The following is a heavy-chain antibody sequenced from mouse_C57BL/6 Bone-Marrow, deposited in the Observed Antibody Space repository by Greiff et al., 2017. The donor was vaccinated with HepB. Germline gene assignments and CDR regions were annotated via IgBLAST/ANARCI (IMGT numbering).Heavy chain of an antibody. CDR3: ARDYGSSSYYYAMDY. J-gene: IGHJ4*01. V-gene: IGHV1-69*01. CDR1: GYTFTSYW. Sequence: VQLQQPGAELVMPGASVKLSCKASGYTFTSYWMHWVKQRPGQGLEWIGEIDPSDSYTNYNQKCKGKSKLTVDKSSSTAYMQLSSLTSEDSAVYYCARDYGSSSYYYAMDYWGQGTSVTVSS. CDR2: IDPSDSYT. D-gene: IGHD1-1*01.